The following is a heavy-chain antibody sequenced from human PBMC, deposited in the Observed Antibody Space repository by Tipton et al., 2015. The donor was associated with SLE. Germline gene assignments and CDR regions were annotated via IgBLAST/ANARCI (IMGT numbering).Heavy chain of an antibody. J-gene: IGHJ4*02. Sequence: SLRLSCAASGFTFSSFGMHWVRQAPGKGLEWVAVIWYDGSNKYYADSVKGRFTISRDNSKNTLYLQINSLKAEDTAVYYCAKGGVSYYFDYWGQGTLVTVSS. CDR3: AKGGVSYYFDY. V-gene: IGHV3-33*06. D-gene: IGHD3-16*02. CDR2: IWYDGSNK. CDR1: GFTFSSFG.